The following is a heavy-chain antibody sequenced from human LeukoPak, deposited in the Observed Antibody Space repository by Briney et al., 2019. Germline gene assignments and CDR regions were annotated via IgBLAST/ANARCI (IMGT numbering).Heavy chain of an antibody. CDR3: ARDRDGYSGTAFDI. V-gene: IGHV4-59*01. Sequence: SETLSLTCTVSGGSISSYYWSWIRQPPGKGPEWIGDIYYSGSTNYNPSLKSRVTISVDTSKNQFSLKLISVTAADTAVYYCARDRDGYSGTAFDIWGQGTMVTVSS. CDR2: IYYSGST. CDR1: GGSISSYY. J-gene: IGHJ3*02. D-gene: IGHD5-24*01.